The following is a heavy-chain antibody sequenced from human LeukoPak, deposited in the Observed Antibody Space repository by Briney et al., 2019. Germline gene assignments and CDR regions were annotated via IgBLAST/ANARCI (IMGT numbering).Heavy chain of an antibody. Sequence: GASVKVSCKTSGYTFIGHYIHWVRQAPGQGLEWMGWINPNGGGTNYAQNFRGRFTMTRDTSISTAYMELSSLTSDNTAVYYCARGLWLTDYWGQGTLVTVSS. CDR2: INPNGGGT. J-gene: IGHJ4*02. V-gene: IGHV1-2*02. CDR3: ARGLWLTDY. CDR1: GYTFIGHY. D-gene: IGHD6-19*01.